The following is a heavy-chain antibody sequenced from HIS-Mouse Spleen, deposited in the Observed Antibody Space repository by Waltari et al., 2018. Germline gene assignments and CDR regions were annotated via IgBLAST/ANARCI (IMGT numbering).Heavy chain of an antibody. J-gene: IGHJ4*02. CDR3: ARGHDYSNYFDY. Sequence: QVQLVQSGAEVKKPGASVTVSCKASGYTFTSYDINWVRQATGQGLEWMGWMNPERGNTGYEQKCQGRVTMTRNTSRSTAYMERSSLRSEDTAVYYCARGHDYSNYFDYWGQGTLVTVSS. CDR2: MNPERGNT. CDR1: GYTFTSYD. D-gene: IGHD4-4*01. V-gene: IGHV1-8*01.